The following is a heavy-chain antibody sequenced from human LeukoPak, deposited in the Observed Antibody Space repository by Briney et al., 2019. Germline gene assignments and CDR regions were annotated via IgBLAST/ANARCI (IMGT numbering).Heavy chain of an antibody. CDR2: IDPDGITT. V-gene: IGHV3-74*01. CDR1: GFTLSGYW. D-gene: IGHD2-8*02. CDR3: TRVQAGRSGLMDV. J-gene: IGHJ6*02. Sequence: GGSLRLSCAASGFTLSGYWMHWVRQAPGEGLVWVSLIDPDGITTNYADSVKGRFTTSRDNARNTLYLQMNSLTAEDTALYYCTRVQAGRSGLMDVWGRGTTVTVSS.